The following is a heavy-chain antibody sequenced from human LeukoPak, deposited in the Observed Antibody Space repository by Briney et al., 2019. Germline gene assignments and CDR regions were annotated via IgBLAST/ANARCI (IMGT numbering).Heavy chain of an antibody. J-gene: IGHJ1*01. V-gene: IGHV1-46*01. Sequence: ASVKVSCKASGYTFTSYYMHWVRQAPGQGLEWMGIINPSDGSTSYAQKFQGRVTMTRDTSTSTVYMELSSLRSEDTAVYYCARGVAVAGQEALEYFQHWGQGTLVTVSS. CDR2: INPSDGST. D-gene: IGHD6-19*01. CDR3: ARGVAVAGQEALEYFQH. CDR1: GYTFTSYY.